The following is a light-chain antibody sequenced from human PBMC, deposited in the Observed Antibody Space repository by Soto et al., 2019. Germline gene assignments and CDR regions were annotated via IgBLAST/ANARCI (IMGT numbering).Light chain of an antibody. CDR3: QQFGSSPTT. CDR1: QSVIGTY. Sequence: IVLTQSPGTLSLSPGERATLSCRASQSVIGTYLAWYQQQPGQAPRLLLYGASNRATGIPDRFSGSGSGTDFTLTITRLEPEDFAVYFCQQFGSSPTTFGQGTKLDIK. CDR2: GAS. J-gene: IGKJ2*01. V-gene: IGKV3-20*01.